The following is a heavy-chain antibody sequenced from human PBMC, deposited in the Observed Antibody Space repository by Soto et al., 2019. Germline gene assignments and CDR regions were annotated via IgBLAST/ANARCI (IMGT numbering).Heavy chain of an antibody. J-gene: IGHJ4*02. CDR3: ARDQGSYYKPYFDY. Sequence: GGSLRLSCAASGFTFDDYGMSWVRQVPGKGLEWVSGINWNSGSTGYADSVKGRFTISRDNAKNSLSLQMNSLRAEDTALYYCARDQGSYYKPYFDYLGQGTLVTVSS. CDR2: INWNSGST. V-gene: IGHV3-20*04. CDR1: GFTFDDYG. D-gene: IGHD3-10*01.